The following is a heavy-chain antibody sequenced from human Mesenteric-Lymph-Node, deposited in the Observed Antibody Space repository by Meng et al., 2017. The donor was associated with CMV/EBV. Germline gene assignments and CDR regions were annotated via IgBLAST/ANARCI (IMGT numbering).Heavy chain of an antibody. CDR2: IYYSGST. V-gene: IGHV4-39*02. CDR1: GGSISSSSYY. Sequence: SETLSLTCTVSGGSISSSSYYWGWIRQPPGKGLEWIGSIYYSGSTYYNPSLKSRVTISVDTSKNQFSLKLSSVTAADTAVYYCARDLVTIFGVVIMLEYIDYWGQGTLVTVSS. CDR3: ARDLVTIFGVVIMLEYIDY. D-gene: IGHD3-3*01. J-gene: IGHJ4*02.